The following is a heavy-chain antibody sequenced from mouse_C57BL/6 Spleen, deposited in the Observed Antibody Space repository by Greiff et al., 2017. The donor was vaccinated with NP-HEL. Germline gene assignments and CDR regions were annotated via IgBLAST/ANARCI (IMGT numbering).Heavy chain of an antibody. CDR3: ARHPGSGYFDV. CDR1: GFTFSSYG. CDR2: ISSGGSYT. Sequence: EVQGVESGGDLVKPGGSLKLSCAASGFTFSSYGMSWVRQTPDKRLEWVATISSGGSYTYYPDSVKGRFTIYRDNAKNTLYLQMSSLKSEDTAMYYCARHPGSGYFDVWGTGTTVTVSS. J-gene: IGHJ1*03. D-gene: IGHD1-1*01. V-gene: IGHV5-6*01.